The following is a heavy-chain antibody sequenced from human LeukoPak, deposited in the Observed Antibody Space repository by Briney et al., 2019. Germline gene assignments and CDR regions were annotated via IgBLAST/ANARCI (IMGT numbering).Heavy chain of an antibody. V-gene: IGHV4-31*03. CDR2: IYYSGST. J-gene: IGHJ4*02. CDR3: ARERAVAAPRELNFDY. D-gene: IGHD6-19*01. CDR1: GGSISSGGYY. Sequence: SQTLSLTCTVSGGSISSGGYYWSWIRQHPGKGLEWIGYIYYSGSTYYNPSLKGRVTISVDTSKNQFSLKLSSVTAADTAVYYCARERAVAAPRELNFDYWGQGTLVTVSS.